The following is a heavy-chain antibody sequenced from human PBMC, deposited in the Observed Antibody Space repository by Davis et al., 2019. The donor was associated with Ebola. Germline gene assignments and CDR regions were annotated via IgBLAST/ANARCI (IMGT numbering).Heavy chain of an antibody. D-gene: IGHD6-13*01. CDR1: GGSISSYY. V-gene: IGHV4-59*08. CDR2: IYYSGST. J-gene: IGHJ4*02. Sequence: SETLSLTCTVSGGSISSYYWSWIRQPPGKGLEWIGYIYYSGSTNYNPSLKSRVTISVDTSKNQFSLKLSSVTAADTAVYYCARLNPYSRRFDYWGQGILVTVSS. CDR3: ARLNPYSRRFDY.